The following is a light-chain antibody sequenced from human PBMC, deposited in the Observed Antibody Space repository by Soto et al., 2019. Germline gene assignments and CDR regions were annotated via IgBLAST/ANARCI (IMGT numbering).Light chain of an antibody. J-gene: IGKJ5*01. Sequence: EIVLTQSPCTLSLSPGERATLSCRASQSVSSSYLAWYQQKPGQAPRLLIYGASSRATGIPDRFSGSGSGTDFTLTISSLQPEDVATYYCQKYNSAPQTFGQGTRLEIK. V-gene: IGKV3-20*01. CDR1: QSVSSSY. CDR2: GAS. CDR3: QKYNSAPQT.